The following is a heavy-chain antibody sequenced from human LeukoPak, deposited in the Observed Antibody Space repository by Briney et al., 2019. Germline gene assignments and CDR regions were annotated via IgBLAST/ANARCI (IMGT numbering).Heavy chain of an antibody. CDR1: GGTFSSYA. J-gene: IGHJ4*02. Sequence: SVKVSCKASGGTFSSYAISWVRQAPGQGLEWMGRIIPILGIANYAQKFQGRVTIAADKSTSTAYMELSSLRSEDTAVYYCARSRGVGASGLWDYWGQGTLVTVSA. CDR3: ARSRGVGASGLWDY. V-gene: IGHV1-69*04. D-gene: IGHD1-26*01. CDR2: IIPILGIA.